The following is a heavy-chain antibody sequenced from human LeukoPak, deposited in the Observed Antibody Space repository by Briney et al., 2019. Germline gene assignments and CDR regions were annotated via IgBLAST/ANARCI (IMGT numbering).Heavy chain of an antibody. CDR2: INPNSGGT. CDR3: ARANKWGAFDI. J-gene: IGHJ3*02. Sequence: ASVKVSCKASGYTFTGYYMHWVRQATGQGLEWMGWINPNSGGTNYAQKFQGRVTMTRDTPISTAYMELSRLRSDDTAVYYCARANKWGAFDIWGQGTMVTVSS. D-gene: IGHD7-27*01. CDR1: GYTFTGYY. V-gene: IGHV1-2*02.